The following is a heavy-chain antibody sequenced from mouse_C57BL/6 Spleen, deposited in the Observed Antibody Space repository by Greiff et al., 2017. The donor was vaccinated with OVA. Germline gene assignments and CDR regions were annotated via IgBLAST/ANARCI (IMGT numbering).Heavy chain of an antibody. J-gene: IGHJ4*01. CDR3: ARGDYDVRAMDY. CDR2: ISDGGSYT. CDR1: GFSFSSYA. D-gene: IGHD2-4*01. Sequence: EVKLQESGGGLVKPGGSLKLSCAASGFSFSSYAMSWVRQTPEKRLEWVATISDGGSYTYYPDNVKGRFTISRDNAKNNLYLQMSHLKSEDTAMYYCARGDYDVRAMDYWGQGTSVTVSS. V-gene: IGHV5-4*03.